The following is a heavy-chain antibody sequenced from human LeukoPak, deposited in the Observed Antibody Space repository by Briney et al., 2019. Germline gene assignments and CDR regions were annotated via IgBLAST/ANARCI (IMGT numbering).Heavy chain of an antibody. CDR2: INHSGST. D-gene: IGHD2-15*01. CDR3: ASNIVVVVAAAGYFDY. J-gene: IGHJ4*02. CDR1: GGSFSGYY. V-gene: IGHV4-34*01. Sequence: PSETLSLTCAVYGGSFSGYYWSWIRQPPGKGLEWVGEINHSGSTNYNPSLKSRVTISVDTSKNQFSLKLSSVTAADTAVYYCASNIVVVVAAAGYFDYWGQGTLVTVSS.